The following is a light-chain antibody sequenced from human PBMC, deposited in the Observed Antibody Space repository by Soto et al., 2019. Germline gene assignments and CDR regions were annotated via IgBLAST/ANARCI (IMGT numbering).Light chain of an antibody. CDR2: LNSDGSH. V-gene: IGLV4-69*01. Sequence: QLVLTQSPSASASLGASVKITCTLSSGHSNYAIAWHQQQPEKGPRYLMKLNSDGSHTKGDGIPDRFSGSSSGAERYLTISGLQSEDEADYYCQTWGTGLHHVVFAGGTKLTVL. J-gene: IGLJ2*01. CDR1: SGHSNYA. CDR3: QTWGTGLHHVV.